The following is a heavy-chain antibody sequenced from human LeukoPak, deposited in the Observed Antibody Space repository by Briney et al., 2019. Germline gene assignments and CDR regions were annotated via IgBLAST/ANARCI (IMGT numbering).Heavy chain of an antibody. CDR2: ISYDGSNK. J-gene: IGHJ6*02. CDR1: GFTFSSYG. Sequence: GSLRLSCAACGFTFSSYGMHWVRQAPGKGLEWVAVISYDGSNKYYTDSVKGRFTISRDNSKNTLYLQMNSLRAEDTAVYYCAAVLSPYYGMDVWGQGTTVTVSS. V-gene: IGHV3-30*03. D-gene: IGHD5/OR15-5a*01. CDR3: AAVLSPYYGMDV.